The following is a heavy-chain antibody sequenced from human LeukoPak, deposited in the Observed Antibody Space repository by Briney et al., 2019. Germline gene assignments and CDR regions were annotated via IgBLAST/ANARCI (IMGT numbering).Heavy chain of an antibody. V-gene: IGHV3-11*05. J-gene: IGHJ4*02. CDR3: ARERRGNYYAFES. CDR2: VMSGRGST. CDR1: GFSVSDYS. Sequence: PGGSLRLSCAASGFSVSDYSISWIRQSPGKGPEWISYVMSGRGSTNYADPVKGRFTISRDNAKNSVALQLDGLRADDTAVYFCARERRGNYYAFESWGQGTLVTVSS. D-gene: IGHD3-22*01.